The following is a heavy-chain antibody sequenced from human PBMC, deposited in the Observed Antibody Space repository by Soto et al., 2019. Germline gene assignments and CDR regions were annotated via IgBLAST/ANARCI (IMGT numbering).Heavy chain of an antibody. D-gene: IGHD3-22*01. CDR3: ARGLPVHDSNNSTRVGKNTFDI. J-gene: IGHJ3*02. CDR2: MYPSGGT. Sequence: PSETLSLTCSVSGVSISRSNWWTWVRQAPGKGLEWIGEMYPSGGTTYNPSLQNRVTISVDYSKNQFSLKLSSVTAADTAVYYCARGLPVHDSNNSTRVGKNTFDIWGQGTMVTVSS. CDR1: GVSISRSNW. V-gene: IGHV4-4*02.